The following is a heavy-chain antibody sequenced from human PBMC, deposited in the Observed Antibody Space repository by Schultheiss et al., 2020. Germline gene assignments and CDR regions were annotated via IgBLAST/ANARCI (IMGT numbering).Heavy chain of an antibody. J-gene: IGHJ6*03. V-gene: IGHV4-59*08. Sequence: SQTLSLTCAVYCGSFSGYYWSWIRQPPGKGLEWIGYIYYSGSTNYNPSLKSRVTISVDTSKKQFSLKLSSVTAADTAVYYCARQDSYYYMDVWGKGTTVTVAS. CDR2: IYYSGST. CDR3: ARQDSYYYMDV. CDR1: CGSFSGYY.